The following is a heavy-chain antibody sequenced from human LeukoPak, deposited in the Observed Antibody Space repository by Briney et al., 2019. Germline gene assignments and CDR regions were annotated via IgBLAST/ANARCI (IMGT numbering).Heavy chain of an antibody. Sequence: GGSLRLSCAASGFTFSSYAMSWVRQAPGKGLEWVSAISGSGGSTYYADSVKGRFTISRDNSKNTLYLQMNSLRAEDTAVYYCAKAGRITMIVVGTLGYMDVWGKGTTVTVSS. CDR2: ISGSGGST. CDR3: AKAGRITMIVVGTLGYMDV. J-gene: IGHJ6*03. V-gene: IGHV3-23*01. CDR1: GFTFSSYA. D-gene: IGHD3-22*01.